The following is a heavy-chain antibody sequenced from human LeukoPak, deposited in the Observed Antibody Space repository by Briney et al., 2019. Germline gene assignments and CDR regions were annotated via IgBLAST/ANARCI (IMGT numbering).Heavy chain of an antibody. CDR1: GGSISGYY. D-gene: IGHD2/OR15-2a*01. J-gene: IGHJ6*04. V-gene: IGHV4-59*12. CDR2: TLYNGGA. CDR3: ARGLSKAGPWDV. Sequence: PSETLSLTCTVSGGSISGYYWSWLRQPPGKPLEWIAYTLYNGGANHNPSLQSRVTISVDTSENQFSLKLSSVTAADTAVYYCARGLSKAGPWDVWGKGTTVTVSS.